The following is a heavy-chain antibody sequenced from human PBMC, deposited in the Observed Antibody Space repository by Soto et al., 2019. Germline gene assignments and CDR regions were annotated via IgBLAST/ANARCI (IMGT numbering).Heavy chain of an antibody. D-gene: IGHD6-19*01. Sequence: ASVKVSCKASGYTFTSYGISWVRQAPGQGLEWMGWISAYNGNTNYAQKLQGRVTMTTDTSTSTAYMELRSLRSDDTAVYYCARAHTPSGWSWIDAFDIWGQGTMVTVS. CDR3: ARAHTPSGWSWIDAFDI. CDR2: ISAYNGNT. J-gene: IGHJ3*02. V-gene: IGHV1-18*01. CDR1: GYTFTSYG.